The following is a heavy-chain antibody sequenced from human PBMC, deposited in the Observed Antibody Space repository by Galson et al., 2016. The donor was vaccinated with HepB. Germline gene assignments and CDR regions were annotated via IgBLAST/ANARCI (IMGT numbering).Heavy chain of an antibody. Sequence: SVKVSCKASGYTFTSYGFSWVRQAPGQGLEWMGWISAYSGNTNYAQKVQGRVTMTTDTSTSTAYMELRSLRSDDKAVYYCARDTYCTSTSSCYLPDAFDIWGQGTMVTVSS. D-gene: IGHD2-2*01. CDR1: GYTFTSYG. CDR2: ISAYSGNT. CDR3: ARDTYCTSTSSCYLPDAFDI. J-gene: IGHJ3*02. V-gene: IGHV1-18*04.